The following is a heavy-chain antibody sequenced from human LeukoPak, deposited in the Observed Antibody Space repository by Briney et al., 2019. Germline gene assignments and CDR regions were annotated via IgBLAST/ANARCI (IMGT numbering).Heavy chain of an antibody. D-gene: IGHD5-12*01. J-gene: IGHJ4*02. CDR3: ARRGYSGYDWDY. CDR1: GYSFTSYW. V-gene: IGHV5-10-1*01. Sequence: GESLKVFRQGSGYSFTSYWISWVRQMPGTGLEWMGRIDPSDSYTNYSPSFQGHVTISADKYISTHYLQWSSLKASDTAMYYCARRGYSGYDWDYWGQGTLVTVSS. CDR2: IDPSDSYT.